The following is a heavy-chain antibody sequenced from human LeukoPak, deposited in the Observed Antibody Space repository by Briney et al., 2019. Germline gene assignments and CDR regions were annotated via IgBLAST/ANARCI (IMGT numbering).Heavy chain of an antibody. D-gene: IGHD5/OR15-5a*01. CDR2: IYYSGST. J-gene: IGHJ6*03. CDR3: ARHLGISDYHYYYYYYMDV. V-gene: IGHV4-39*01. CDR1: GGSMSSGSSY. Sequence: SETLSLTCTVSGGSMSSGSSYWGWIRQPPGKGLEWIASIYYSGSTYYNPSLKSRVTISVDTSQNQFSLKLNSVTATDTAVYYCARHLGISDYHYYYYYYMDVWGKGTTVTVSS.